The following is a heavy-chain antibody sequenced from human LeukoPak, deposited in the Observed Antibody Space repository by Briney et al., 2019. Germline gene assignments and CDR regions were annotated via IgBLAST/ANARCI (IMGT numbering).Heavy chain of an antibody. Sequence: PGGSLRLSCAASGFTFSDYWMTWVRQAPGKGLEWVANIKRDGGEIYYLDFLKGRFTISRDNAKNSLYLQMNSLRAEDTAVYYCARDRRPLLWFGENSCYYYGMEVWGKGTTVTVSS. CDR2: IKRDGGEI. CDR1: GFTFSDYW. D-gene: IGHD3-10*01. J-gene: IGHJ6*04. V-gene: IGHV3-7*03. CDR3: ARDRRPLLWFGENSCYYYGMEV.